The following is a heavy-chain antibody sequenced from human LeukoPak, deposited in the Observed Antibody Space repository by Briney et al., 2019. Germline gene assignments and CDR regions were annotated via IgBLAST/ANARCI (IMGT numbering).Heavy chain of an antibody. D-gene: IGHD6-13*01. V-gene: IGHV1-2*02. CDR2: INPNSGGT. CDR1: GYTFTGYY. J-gene: IGHJ4*02. Sequence: ASVKVSCKASGYTFTGYYMYWMRQAPGQGLEWMGWINPNSGGTTYAQKFQGRVAMTRDTSISTAYMELSRLRSDDTAVYYCARAEQQLVLAVDYWGQGTLVTVSS. CDR3: ARAEQQLVLAVDY.